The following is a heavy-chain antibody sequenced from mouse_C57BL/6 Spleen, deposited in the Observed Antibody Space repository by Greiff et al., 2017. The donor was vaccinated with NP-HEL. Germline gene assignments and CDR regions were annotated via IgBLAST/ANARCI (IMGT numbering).Heavy chain of an antibody. V-gene: IGHV1-39*01. CDR1: GYSFTDYN. CDR2: INPNYGTT. J-gene: IGHJ4*01. D-gene: IGHD2-5*01. Sequence: VQLQQPGPELVKPGASVKISCKASGYSFTDYNMNWVKQSNGKSLEWIGVINPNYGTTSYNQKFKGKATLTVDHSSSTAYMQLNSLTSGDSAVYYGANAYESNYDYAMDDWGQGTSVTVSS. CDR3: ANAYESNYDYAMDD.